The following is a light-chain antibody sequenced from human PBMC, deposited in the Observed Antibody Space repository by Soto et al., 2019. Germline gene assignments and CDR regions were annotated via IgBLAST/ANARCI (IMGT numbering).Light chain of an antibody. CDR3: QQSYSTPTWT. CDR2: AAS. CDR1: QSISSY. V-gene: IGKV1-39*01. Sequence: DIQMTQSPSSLSSSVGERVTITCRASQSISSYLNWYQQKPGKPPKRLIYAASSLQSVVPSRFSGSGSVTDVTLTINSLQPEDFAAYYCQQSYSTPTWTFGQGTKVEIK. J-gene: IGKJ1*01.